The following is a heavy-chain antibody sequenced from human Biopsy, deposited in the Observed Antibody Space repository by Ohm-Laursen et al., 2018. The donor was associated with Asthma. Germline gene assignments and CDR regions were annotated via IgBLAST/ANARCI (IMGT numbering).Heavy chain of an antibody. CDR1: GGSITSSSYY. D-gene: IGHD3-22*01. Sequence: PSQTLSLTCPVSGGSITSSSYYWGWIRQPPGKGMEWIGSMYHSGSPYYHPSLKSRATISVDPSKNQLSLKMSSVTAADTAVYFCVRHQYSSSWSTFDYWGQGALVTVSS. CDR2: MYHSGSP. J-gene: IGHJ4*02. CDR3: VRHQYSSSWSTFDY. V-gene: IGHV4-39*01.